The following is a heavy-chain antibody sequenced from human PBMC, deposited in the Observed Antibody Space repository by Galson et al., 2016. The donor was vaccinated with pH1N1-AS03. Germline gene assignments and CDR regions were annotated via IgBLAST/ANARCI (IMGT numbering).Heavy chain of an antibody. Sequence: SVKVSCKASGYIFTGFYVHWVRQAPGQGLEWMGWINTDSGVTNYAQKFEAWVTISVDTSKAQFSLELKSVTAADSAIYFCAREGVAGTFDFWGQGILVTVSS. J-gene: IGHJ4*02. V-gene: IGHV1-2*04. CDR1: GYIFTGFY. CDR2: INTDSGVT. D-gene: IGHD3-10*01. CDR3: AREGVAGTFDF.